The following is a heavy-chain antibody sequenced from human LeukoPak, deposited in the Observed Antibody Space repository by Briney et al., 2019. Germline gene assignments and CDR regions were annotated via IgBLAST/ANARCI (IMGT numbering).Heavy chain of an antibody. Sequence: GGSLRLSCAASGFTFSIYSMNWVRQAPGKGLEWVSSISSSSSYIYYADSVKGRFTISRDNAKNSLYLQMNSLRAEDTSVYYCARDVGSSWYYQPAQNLDYWGQGTLVTVSS. D-gene: IGHD6-13*01. CDR3: ARDVGSSWYYQPAQNLDY. CDR2: ISSSSSYI. J-gene: IGHJ4*02. CDR1: GFTFSIYS. V-gene: IGHV3-21*01.